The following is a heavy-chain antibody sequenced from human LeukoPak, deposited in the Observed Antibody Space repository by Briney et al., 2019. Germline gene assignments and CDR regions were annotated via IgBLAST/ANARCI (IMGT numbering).Heavy chain of an antibody. CDR1: GLTFSSYS. D-gene: IGHD1-26*01. Sequence: PGGSLRLSCAVSGLTFSSYSMNWVRQAPGKGLEWVSSISSSSSYIYYADSVKGRFTISRDNAKNSLYLQMNSLRAEDTAVYYCARDLLVGATSRYFDYWGQGTLVTVSS. CDR2: ISSSSSYI. CDR3: ARDLLVGATSRYFDY. V-gene: IGHV3-21*01. J-gene: IGHJ4*02.